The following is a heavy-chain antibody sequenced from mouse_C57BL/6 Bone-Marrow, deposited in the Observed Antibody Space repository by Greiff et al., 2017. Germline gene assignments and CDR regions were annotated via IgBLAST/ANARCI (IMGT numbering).Heavy chain of an antibody. CDR3: ARWNYYGSSYVDAMDY. J-gene: IGHJ4*01. CDR1: GYTFTSYW. CDR2: IHPNSGST. D-gene: IGHD1-1*01. Sequence: VQLQQPGAELVKPGASVKLSCKASGYTFTSYWMHWVKQRPGQGLEWIGMIHPNSGSTNYNEKFKSKATLTVDKSSSTAYMQLSSLTSEDSAVYYCARWNYYGSSYVDAMDYWGQGTTVTVYS. V-gene: IGHV1-64*01.